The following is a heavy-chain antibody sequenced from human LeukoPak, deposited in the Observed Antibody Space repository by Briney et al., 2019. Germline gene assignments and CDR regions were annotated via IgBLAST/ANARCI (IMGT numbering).Heavy chain of an antibody. V-gene: IGHV4-34*01. CDR3: ARVGYSYGVVV. J-gene: IGHJ3*01. Sequence: SETLSLTCAVYGGSFSGYYWSWIRQPPGKGLEWIGEINHSGSTNYNPSLKSRVTISVDTSKNQFSLKLSSVTAADTAVYYCARVGYSYGVVVWGQGTMVTVSS. CDR2: INHSGST. CDR1: GGSFSGYY. D-gene: IGHD5-18*01.